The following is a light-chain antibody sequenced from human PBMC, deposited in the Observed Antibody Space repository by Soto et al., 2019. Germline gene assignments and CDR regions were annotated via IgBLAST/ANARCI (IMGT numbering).Light chain of an antibody. CDR1: QSVSSNY. J-gene: IGKJ4*01. CDR3: QQYGSSPLLT. CDR2: AAC. V-gene: IGKV3-20*01. Sequence: IVLTQSPGTLSLSPGERATLSCRASQSVSSNYLAWYQQKAGQAPRLLIYAACSRATGIPDRFSGGGSGTDFTLTISRLEPEDFAVYYCQQYGSSPLLTFGGGTEVEIK.